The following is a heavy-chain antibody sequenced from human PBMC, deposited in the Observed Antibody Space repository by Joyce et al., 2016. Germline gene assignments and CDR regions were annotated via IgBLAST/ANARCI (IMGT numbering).Heavy chain of an antibody. CDR2: IANDGNKK. D-gene: IGHD3-16*01. Sequence: QVQLVESGGGVVQPGRSLRLSCPASGFTFSNYGMHWVRQDPGKGLEWVAVIANDGNKKYYADAVKGRFTISRDNSKNTLYLQMNSLRAEDTAVYYCAKRYDYVDYWGQGTLVTVSS. J-gene: IGHJ4*02. CDR1: GFTFSNYG. V-gene: IGHV3-30*18. CDR3: AKRYDYVDY.